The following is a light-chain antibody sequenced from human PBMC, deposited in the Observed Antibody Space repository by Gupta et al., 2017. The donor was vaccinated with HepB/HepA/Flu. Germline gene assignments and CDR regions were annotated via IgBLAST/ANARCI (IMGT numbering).Light chain of an antibody. CDR1: QGISSY. Sequence: DIPLTQSPSFLSASVGDRVTITCRASQGISSYFAWYQQKPGKAPKLLIYVASTLQSGVSSRFSGSGSGTEFTLTISNLQPEDFATYYCQQLNTYPPAFGHGTRVDIK. J-gene: IGKJ5*01. V-gene: IGKV1-9*01. CDR2: VAS. CDR3: QQLNTYPPA.